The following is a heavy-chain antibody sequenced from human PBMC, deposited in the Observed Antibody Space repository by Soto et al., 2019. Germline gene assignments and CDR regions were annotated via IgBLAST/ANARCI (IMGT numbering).Heavy chain of an antibody. V-gene: IGHV1-2*04. J-gene: IGHJ6*02. CDR2: INANSGGT. CDR1: GYTFTSDC. CDR3: ARDLRTLYYDFSGGMDV. Sequence: ASAELCSKARGYTFTSDCISWVRQAPGQKIEWMGWINANSGGTNYEKKFQGWVTMTRDTSISTAYMELSRLRSDDTAVYFCARDLRTLYYDFSGGMDVWGQGTTVTVSS. D-gene: IGHD3-3*01.